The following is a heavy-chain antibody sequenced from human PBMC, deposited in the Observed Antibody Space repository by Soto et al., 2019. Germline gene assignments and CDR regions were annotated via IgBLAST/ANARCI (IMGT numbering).Heavy chain of an antibody. V-gene: IGHV4-39*01. CDR1: GGSISSSSYY. CDR2: IYYSGST. J-gene: IGHJ6*02. CDR3: AKLTVADYGVDV. D-gene: IGHD4-17*01. Sequence: RSLTCTVSGGSISSSSYYWGWIRQPPGKGLEWIGSIYYSGSTYYNPSLKSRVTISVDTSKNQFSLKLSSVTAADTAVYYCAKLTVADYGVDVWGQGTTVTVSS.